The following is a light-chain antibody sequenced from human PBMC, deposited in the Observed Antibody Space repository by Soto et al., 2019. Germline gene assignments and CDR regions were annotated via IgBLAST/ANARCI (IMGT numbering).Light chain of an antibody. CDR3: ISFTNSHIYV. V-gene: IGLV2-14*01. J-gene: IGLJ1*01. CDR2: EVS. CDR1: SNDVGSYDF. Sequence: QSVLTQPASVSGSPGQSITISCTGTSNDVGSYDFVSWYQQHPDKAPRLMIYEVSNRPSGVSDRFSGSKSGSTASLTISGLQAEDEADYYCISFTNSHIYVFGTGTKVTVL.